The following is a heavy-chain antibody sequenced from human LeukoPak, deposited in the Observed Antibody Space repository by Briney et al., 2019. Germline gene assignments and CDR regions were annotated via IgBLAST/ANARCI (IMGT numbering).Heavy chain of an antibody. Sequence: GGSLRLSCVVSGLSFSSYSMTWVRQAPGKGLEWVSGISASGRDTWFPDSVKGRFTISRDNSKNTLFLQMNSLRAEDTAVYYCAKEDGSGSHSSVFDIWGQGTMVTVSS. CDR2: ISASGRDT. V-gene: IGHV3-23*01. CDR1: GLSFSSYS. CDR3: AKEDGSGSHSSVFDI. D-gene: IGHD1-26*01. J-gene: IGHJ3*02.